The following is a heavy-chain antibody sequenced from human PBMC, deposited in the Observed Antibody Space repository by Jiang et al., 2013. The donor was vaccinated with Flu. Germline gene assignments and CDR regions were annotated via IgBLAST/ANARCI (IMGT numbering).Heavy chain of an antibody. CDR3: ARAQKYSGFELPYFDH. V-gene: IGHV4-39*07. CDR2: IYHSGSA. CDR1: GGSISSDSYY. D-gene: IGHD1-26*01. Sequence: GLVKPSRPCPSRALSSGGSISSDSYYWGWIRQPPGKRLEWIGGIYHSGSAYYNPSLSSRVAMSADTSKNQLSLKLSSATAADTAVYFCARAQKYSGFELPYFDHWGQGILVTVSS. J-gene: IGHJ4*02.